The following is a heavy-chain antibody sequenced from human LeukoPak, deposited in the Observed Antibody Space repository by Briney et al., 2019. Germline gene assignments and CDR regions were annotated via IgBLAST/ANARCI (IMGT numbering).Heavy chain of an antibody. J-gene: IGHJ1*01. CDR1: GFTFSSYG. CDR3: AKSHPYYYDSSGYYEYFQH. Sequence: GGSLRLSCAASGFTFSSYGIHWVRQAPGKGLEWVAVISFDGNNKYLTDSVKGRFTISRDNSKNTLYLQMNSLRAEDTAVYYCAKSHPYYYDSSGYYEYFQHWGQGTLVTVSS. V-gene: IGHV3-30*18. D-gene: IGHD3-22*01. CDR2: ISFDGNNK.